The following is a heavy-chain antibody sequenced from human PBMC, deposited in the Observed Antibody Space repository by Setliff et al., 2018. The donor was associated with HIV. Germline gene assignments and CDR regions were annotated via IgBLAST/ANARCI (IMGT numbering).Heavy chain of an antibody. CDR2: IIPIFGTA. CDR1: GGTVSSHA. Sequence: SVKVSCKASGGTVSSHAFNWVRQAPGHGLEWMGRIIPIFGTANYAQKFQQRVTITRDLSTSTAYMELSSLRSEDAAVYYCAKCSEMLGTPATSSGYYCGWFDPWGKGTTVTVSS. V-gene: IGHV1-69*05. J-gene: IGHJ6*04. CDR3: AKCSEMLGTPATSSGYYCGWFDP. D-gene: IGHD3-22*01.